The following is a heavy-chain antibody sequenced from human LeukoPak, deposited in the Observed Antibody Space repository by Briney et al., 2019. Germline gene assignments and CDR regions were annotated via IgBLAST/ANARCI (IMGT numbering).Heavy chain of an antibody. D-gene: IGHD2-21*01. Sequence: ASVKVSCKASGYTFTGYYMHWVRQAPGQGLEWMGWINPNSGGTNYAQKFQGWVTMTRDTSISTAYMELSRLRSDDTAVYYCARADHMRGGDCCSPFDYWGQGTLVTVSS. CDR3: ARADHMRGGDCCSPFDY. V-gene: IGHV1-2*04. CDR1: GYTFTGYY. J-gene: IGHJ4*02. CDR2: INPNSGGT.